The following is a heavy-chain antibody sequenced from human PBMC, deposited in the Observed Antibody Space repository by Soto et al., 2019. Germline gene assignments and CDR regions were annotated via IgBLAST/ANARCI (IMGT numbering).Heavy chain of an antibody. Sequence: PSETLSLTCTVSGGSIGGSKYFRGWILHSPGTGLEWLGTIYSSGSTYYNPSLKRRITMSLDTSKNQFSLNLGSVTAADTAVYYCTRSRFGVRGVTTMEVWGPGTTVPSP. D-gene: IGHD3-10*01. V-gene: IGHV4-39*01. CDR1: GGSIGGSKYF. CDR3: TRSRFGVRGVTTMEV. J-gene: IGHJ6*02. CDR2: IYSSGST.